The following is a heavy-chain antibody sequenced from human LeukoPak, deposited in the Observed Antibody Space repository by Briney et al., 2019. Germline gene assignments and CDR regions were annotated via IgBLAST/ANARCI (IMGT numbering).Heavy chain of an antibody. D-gene: IGHD2-15*01. Sequence: ASVKVSCKASGYTFTNSGISWVRQAPGQGLEWMGWVSVYDGNTNYAQKLQGRLTMTTDTSTSTAYMELRSLRSDDTAVYYCARGNRRVVAATDFDYWGQGTLVTVSS. CDR2: VSVYDGNT. J-gene: IGHJ4*02. CDR1: GYTFTNSG. CDR3: ARGNRRVVAATDFDY. V-gene: IGHV1-18*01.